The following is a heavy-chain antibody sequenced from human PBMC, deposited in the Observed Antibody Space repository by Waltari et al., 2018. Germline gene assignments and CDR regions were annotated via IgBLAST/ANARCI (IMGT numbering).Heavy chain of an antibody. CDR2: FGGSGTA. Sequence: EVQLLESGGGLVQPGGSLRLSCAASGFTFNNNAMSWVRQAPGKGLEWVSTFGGSGTAYYADSVKGRFTISRDNSKNTLDLQMSSLRAEDTAVYYCAKRGLVNCPSGSCFRFFQNWGQGTQVTVSS. CDR1: GFTFNNNA. J-gene: IGHJ1*01. V-gene: IGHV3-23*01. CDR3: AKRGLVNCPSGSCFRFFQN. D-gene: IGHD2-2*01.